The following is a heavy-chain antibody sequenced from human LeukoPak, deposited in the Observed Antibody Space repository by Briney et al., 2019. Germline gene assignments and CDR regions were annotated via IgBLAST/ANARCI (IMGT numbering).Heavy chain of an antibody. Sequence: SETLSLTCTVSGGSVNSGSYYWNWIRQPPGKGLEWIGYIYYSGSTNYNPSLKSRVTISVDTSKNQFSLKLSSVTAADTAVYYCARGWGYCSSTSCSPLGYWGQGTLVTVSS. CDR1: GGSVNSGSYY. V-gene: IGHV4-61*01. D-gene: IGHD2-2*01. J-gene: IGHJ4*02. CDR3: ARGWGYCSSTSCSPLGY. CDR2: IYYSGST.